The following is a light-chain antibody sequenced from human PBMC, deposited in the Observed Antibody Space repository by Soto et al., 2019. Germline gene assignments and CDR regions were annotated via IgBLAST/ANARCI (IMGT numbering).Light chain of an antibody. V-gene: IGKV3-15*01. CDR2: GAS. Sequence: EIVMTQSPATLSVSPGEIATLSCRASQSVSSNLAWYQQKPGQAPRLLIYGASTRATGIPARFSGGGSGTDFTLTISSLQPEDFATYYCQQSYSTPRTFGQGTKVDIK. CDR1: QSVSSN. CDR3: QQSYSTPRT. J-gene: IGKJ1*01.